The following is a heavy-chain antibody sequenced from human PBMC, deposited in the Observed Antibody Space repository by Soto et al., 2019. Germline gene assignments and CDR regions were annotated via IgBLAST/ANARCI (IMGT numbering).Heavy chain of an antibody. D-gene: IGHD5-12*01. J-gene: IGHJ4*02. V-gene: IGHV1-2*02. CDR3: ARDGVVPTMD. CDR1: GNSFTGYY. Sequence: QVQMVQCGAEVKKPGVSMKVSCKASGNSFTGYYVHWVRQAPGQGLEWMGWINPKSGGTNYAQKFQGRVTMTRDTSINTAYMELSSLRSDDTAVYFCARDGVVPTMDWGQGTLVTVSS. CDR2: INPKSGGT.